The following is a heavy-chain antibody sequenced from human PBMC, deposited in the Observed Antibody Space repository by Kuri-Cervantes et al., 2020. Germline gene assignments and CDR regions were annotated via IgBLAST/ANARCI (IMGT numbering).Heavy chain of an antibody. Sequence: SLKISCAASGFTVSSNYMSWVRQAPGKGLEWVSGISWNSGSIGYADSVKGRFTISRDNAKNSLYLQMNSLRAEDTALYYCAKDVAVAGLYYFDYWGQGTLVTVSS. D-gene: IGHD6-19*01. CDR1: GFTVSSNY. CDR3: AKDVAVAGLYYFDY. CDR2: ISWNSGSI. J-gene: IGHJ4*02. V-gene: IGHV3-9*01.